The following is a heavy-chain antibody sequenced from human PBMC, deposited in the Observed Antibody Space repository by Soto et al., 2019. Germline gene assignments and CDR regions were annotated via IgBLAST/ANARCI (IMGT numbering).Heavy chain of an antibody. D-gene: IGHD2-15*01. CDR1: GGSISNFY. Sequence: SETLSLTCTVSGGSISNFYWSWIRQPPGKGLEWIGYVYYTGSTSYNPSLKSRVTFSVDTSKNQFSLNLSSVTAADTAVYYCATLLGYCSGGSCYYYDYWGQGTLVTVSS. J-gene: IGHJ4*02. CDR2: VYYTGST. V-gene: IGHV4-59*08. CDR3: ATLLGYCSGGSCYYYDY.